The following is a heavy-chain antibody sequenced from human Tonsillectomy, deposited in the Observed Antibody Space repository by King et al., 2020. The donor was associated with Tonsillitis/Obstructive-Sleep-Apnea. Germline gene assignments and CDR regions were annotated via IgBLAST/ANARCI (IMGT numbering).Heavy chain of an antibody. J-gene: IGHJ4*02. CDR2: IKSKTDGGTT. Sequence: VQLVESGGGLVKPGGSLRLSCAASGFIFNNAWMSWVRQAPGKGLEWVGRIKSKTDGGTTDYAASVKGRFTTSTDDSKNTLYLQMNSLKTEDTALYYCTPDYDFWSGLFDYWGQGTLVTVSS. CDR1: GFIFNNAW. V-gene: IGHV3-15*01. CDR3: TPDYDFWSGLFDY. D-gene: IGHD3-3*01.